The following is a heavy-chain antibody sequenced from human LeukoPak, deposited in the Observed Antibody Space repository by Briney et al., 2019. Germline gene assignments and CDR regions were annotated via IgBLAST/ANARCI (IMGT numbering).Heavy chain of an antibody. CDR2: IYYSGST. J-gene: IGHJ4*02. CDR1: GGSISSSSYY. Sequence: PSETLSLTCTVSGGSISSSSYYWGWIRRPPGKGLEWIVSIYYSGSTYYNPSLKSRVTISVDTSKNQFSLKLSSVTAADTAVYYCARTPIVGDYVWGSYPETSDYWGQGTLVTVSS. CDR3: ARTPIVGDYVWGSYPETSDY. V-gene: IGHV4-39*01. D-gene: IGHD3-16*02.